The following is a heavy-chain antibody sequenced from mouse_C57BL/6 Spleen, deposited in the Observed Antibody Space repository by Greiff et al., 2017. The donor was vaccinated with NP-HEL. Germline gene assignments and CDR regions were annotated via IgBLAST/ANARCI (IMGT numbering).Heavy chain of an antibody. D-gene: IGHD1-1*01. CDR3: ARDYYGSSYGDYAMDY. J-gene: IGHJ4*01. Sequence: VQLQQPGAELVKPGASVKLSCKASGYTFTSYWMHWVKQRPGRGLEWIGRIDPNSGGTKYNEKFKSKATLTVDKPSSTAYMQLSSLTSEDSAVYYCARDYYGSSYGDYAMDYWGQGTSVTVSS. CDR1: GYTFTSYW. V-gene: IGHV1-72*01. CDR2: IDPNSGGT.